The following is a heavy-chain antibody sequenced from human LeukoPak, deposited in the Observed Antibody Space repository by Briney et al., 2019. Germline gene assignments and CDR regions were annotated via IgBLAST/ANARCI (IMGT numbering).Heavy chain of an antibody. CDR1: GGSISSYY. CDR2: IYYSGST. D-gene: IGHD6-19*01. J-gene: IGHJ6*03. Sequence: SETLSLTCTVSGGSISSYYWNWIRQPPGKGLEWIGYIYYSGSTNYNPSLKSRVTISVDTSKNQFSLKLSSVTAADTAVYYCARLLRDIAVAGRGYYYYYYMDVWGKGTTVTISS. CDR3: ARLLRDIAVAGRGYYYYYYMDV. V-gene: IGHV4-59*12.